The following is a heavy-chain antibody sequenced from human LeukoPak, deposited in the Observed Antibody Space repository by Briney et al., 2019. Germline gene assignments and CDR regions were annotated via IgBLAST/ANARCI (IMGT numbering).Heavy chain of an antibody. V-gene: IGHV4-39*01. CDR3: ARGDTAMVLYYFDY. D-gene: IGHD5-18*01. Sequence: SETLSLTCTVSGGSISSSSYYWGWIRQPPGKGLEWIGSIYYSGSTYYNPSLKSRVTISVDTSKNQFSLKLSSVTAADTAVYYCARGDTAMVLYYFDYWGQGTLVTVSS. CDR2: IYYSGST. CDR1: GGSISSSSYY. J-gene: IGHJ4*02.